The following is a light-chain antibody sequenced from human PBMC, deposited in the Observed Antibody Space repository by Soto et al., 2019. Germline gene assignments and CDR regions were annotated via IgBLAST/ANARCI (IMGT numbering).Light chain of an antibody. J-gene: IGKJ3*01. Sequence: EIVLTQSPGTLSLSPGERATLSCRASQSINSRYLAWYQQKPGQAPRLLIYAASSRATGIPDRFSGSGSGTDFTLTISGLEPEHFAVYYCQQFGSSPGFTFGPGTKVDIK. CDR1: QSINSRY. CDR2: AAS. CDR3: QQFGSSPGFT. V-gene: IGKV3-20*01.